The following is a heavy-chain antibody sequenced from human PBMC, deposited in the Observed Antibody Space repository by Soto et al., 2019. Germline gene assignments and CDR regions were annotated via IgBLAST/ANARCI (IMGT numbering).Heavy chain of an antibody. Sequence: SETLSLTCAVYGGSFSGHSRTWIRQSPGKGLEWIGDINHSGRVNYSPSLKSRVTISLDTSKNQFSLTLSAVTAADTAMYYCSTRAYDTNGYYRFDPWGQGTLVTVSS. CDR1: GGSFSGHS. V-gene: IGHV4-34*01. J-gene: IGHJ5*01. CDR3: STRAYDTNGYYRFDP. D-gene: IGHD3-22*01. CDR2: INHSGRV.